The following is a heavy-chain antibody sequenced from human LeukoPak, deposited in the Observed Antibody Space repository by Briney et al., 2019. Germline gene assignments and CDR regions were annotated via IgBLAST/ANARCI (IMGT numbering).Heavy chain of an antibody. V-gene: IGHV4-39*07. CDR1: GDSISSSSSY. J-gene: IGHJ4*02. Sequence: SETLSLTRTVSGDSISSSSSYWGWIRQPPGKGLEWIGSIYYSGNTYYNTSLKSRVTISVDTSKNQFSLKLNSVTAADTAVYYCASGQRGGSSDSKFDYWGQGTLVTVSS. CDR3: ASGQRGGSSDSKFDY. D-gene: IGHD2-15*01. CDR2: IYYSGNT.